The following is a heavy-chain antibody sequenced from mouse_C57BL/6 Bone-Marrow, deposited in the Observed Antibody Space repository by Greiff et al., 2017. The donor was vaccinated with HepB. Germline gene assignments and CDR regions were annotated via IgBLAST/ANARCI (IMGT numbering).Heavy chain of an antibody. CDR2: IDPEDGDT. CDR3: TTCEYYGSPWYFDV. J-gene: IGHJ1*03. D-gene: IGHD1-1*01. V-gene: IGHV14-1*01. Sequence: DVKLVESGAELVRPGASVKLSCTASGFNIKDYYMHWVKQRPEQGLEWIGRIDPEDGDTEYAPKFQGKATMTADTSSNTAYLQLSSLTSEDTAVYYCTTCEYYGSPWYFDVWGTGTTVTVSS. CDR1: GFNIKDYY.